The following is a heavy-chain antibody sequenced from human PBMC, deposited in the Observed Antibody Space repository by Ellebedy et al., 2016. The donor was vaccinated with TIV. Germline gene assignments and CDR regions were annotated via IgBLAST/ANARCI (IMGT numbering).Heavy chain of an antibody. Sequence: GESLKISCAASGFIVSSNYMSWVRQAPGKGLEWVSIIYSGGGTYYADSVKGRFTISRDNSKNTLYLQMNSLRVEDTAVYYCARWYDDSWTGFYTWGQGTLVTVSS. CDR3: ARWYDDSWTGFYT. V-gene: IGHV3-66*01. D-gene: IGHD3-3*01. CDR2: IYSGGGT. CDR1: GFIVSSNY. J-gene: IGHJ5*02.